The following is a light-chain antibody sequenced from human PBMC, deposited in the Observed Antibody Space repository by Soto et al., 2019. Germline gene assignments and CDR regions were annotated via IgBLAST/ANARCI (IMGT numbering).Light chain of an antibody. CDR2: DAS. CDR1: QSVRSY. CDR3: QQYGSYSPWT. V-gene: IGKV3-11*01. J-gene: IGKJ1*01. Sequence: EIVLTQSPATLSLSPGERATLSCRASQSVRSYLAWYQQKHGQAPRLLIYDASNRATGIPARFSGGGSGTDFTLTISSLEPEDFASYYCQQYGSYSPWTFGQGTKVEIK.